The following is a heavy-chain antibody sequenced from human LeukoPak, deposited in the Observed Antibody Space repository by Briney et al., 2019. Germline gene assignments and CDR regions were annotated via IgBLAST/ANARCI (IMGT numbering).Heavy chain of an antibody. D-gene: IGHD4-11*01. CDR3: ARDPSSVTLYFFDY. CDR1: GYTFRGNY. CDR2: IDANNGDT. J-gene: IGHJ4*02. V-gene: IGHV1-2*02. Sequence: ASVRVSCKASGYTFRGNYIHWLRQAPGQGLDWMGWIDANNGDTKSAQKFQGRVTMSRDTSISTAYMDLSSLSPDDAAVYYCARDPSSVTLYFFDYWGQGTLVTVSS.